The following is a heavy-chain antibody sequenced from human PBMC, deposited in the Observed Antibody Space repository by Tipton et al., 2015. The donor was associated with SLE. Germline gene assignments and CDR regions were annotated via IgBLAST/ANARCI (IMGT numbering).Heavy chain of an antibody. Sequence: TLSLTCTVYGGSFSGYYWIWIRQPPGKGLGWIGEINQGGGTNYNPSLKSRVTISVDTSNKRVSLRLTAVTAADTAVYYCARGLSLGSFDWGQGTLVTVSS. CDR1: GGSFSGYY. V-gene: IGHV4-34*01. CDR2: INQGGGT. D-gene: IGHD1-26*01. CDR3: ARGLSLGSFD. J-gene: IGHJ4*02.